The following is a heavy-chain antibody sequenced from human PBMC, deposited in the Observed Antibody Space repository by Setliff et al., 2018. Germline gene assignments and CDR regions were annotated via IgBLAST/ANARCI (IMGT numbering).Heavy chain of an antibody. CDR1: GDSIYNHF. Sequence: SETLSLTCTVSGDSIYNHFWSWVRQPPGKGLEWIGYSYSTGSTNYNPSLKSRVAISIDTSKNQFSLKVNSVTAADTAIYYCARGLNSVSWTFAYWGQGSLVTSPQ. J-gene: IGHJ4*02. D-gene: IGHD2-15*01. CDR3: ARGLNSVSWTFAY. V-gene: IGHV4-4*08. CDR2: SYSTGST.